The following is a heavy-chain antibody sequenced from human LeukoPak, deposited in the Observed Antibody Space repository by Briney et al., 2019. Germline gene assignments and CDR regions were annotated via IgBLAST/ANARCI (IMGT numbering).Heavy chain of an antibody. CDR2: ITGNGDII. CDR3: ARGVYSSGRADVFDI. Sequence: PGRSLRLSCVASGFTFSTSIMHWVRQAPGKGLEYVSVITGNGDIIAYADSVKGRFTISRDNSKNTLYLQMGSLRPEDMAVYYCARGVYSSGRADVFDIWGQGTKVIVSS. J-gene: IGHJ3*02. CDR1: GFTFSTSI. V-gene: IGHV3-64*02. D-gene: IGHD6-19*01.